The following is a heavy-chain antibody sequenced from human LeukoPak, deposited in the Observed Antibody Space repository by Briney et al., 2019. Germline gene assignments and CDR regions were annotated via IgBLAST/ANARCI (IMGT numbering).Heavy chain of an antibody. CDR1: GYTFTGYY. CDR3: ARDAVTTYWFDP. Sequence: SVKVSCKASGYTFTGYYMHWVRQATGQGLEWMGWINPNSGGTNYAQKFQGRVTMTRDTSISTAYMELSRLRSDDTAVYYCARDAVTTYWFDPWGQGTLVTGSS. D-gene: IGHD4-11*01. J-gene: IGHJ5*02. CDR2: INPNSGGT. V-gene: IGHV1-2*02.